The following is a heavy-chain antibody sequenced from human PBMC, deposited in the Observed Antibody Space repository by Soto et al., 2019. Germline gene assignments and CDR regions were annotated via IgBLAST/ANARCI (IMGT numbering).Heavy chain of an antibody. CDR3: ATDSAGIVGAPVTYGMDV. CDR2: IKSITDGRTT. D-gene: IGHD2-15*01. V-gene: IGHV3-15*01. Sequence: RLSCAACRFTLYNAWMGWVRQAPGKGLEWVGRIKSITDGRTTGYTAPVKGRFTISRDDSKNTLYLEMNSLKTEDTAVYYCATDSAGIVGAPVTYGMDVWGQGTMVTVSS. J-gene: IGHJ6*02. CDR1: RFTLYNAW.